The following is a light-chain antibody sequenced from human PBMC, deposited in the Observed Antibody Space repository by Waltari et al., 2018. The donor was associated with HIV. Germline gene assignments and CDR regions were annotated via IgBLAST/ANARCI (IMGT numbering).Light chain of an antibody. Sequence: SYELTQPPSVSVSPGQTARITCSGDALPKQYVYWYQQKPGQAPELLIYKDTERPSGIPWRFSGASSGTTVTLTISGVQAEDQADYYCHSSDSSGTYVFGTGTKVTVL. CDR1: ALPKQY. CDR2: KDT. V-gene: IGLV3-25*03. J-gene: IGLJ1*01. CDR3: HSSDSSGTYV.